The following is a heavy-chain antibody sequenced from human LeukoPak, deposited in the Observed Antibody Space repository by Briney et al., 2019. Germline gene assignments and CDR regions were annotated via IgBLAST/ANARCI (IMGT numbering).Heavy chain of an antibody. D-gene: IGHD1-26*01. J-gene: IGHJ4*02. V-gene: IGHV3-23*01. CDR2: LGGDGRGGI. CDR3: AKARGATVNDHSDF. CDR1: GFSFTTFA. Sequence: GESLTLSCAASGFSFTTFAMNWVRQAPGKGPEWVSSLGGDGRGGIHYADSVKGRFTMSRDTSRNTLSLQMNSLRVEDTALYYCAKARGATVNDHSDFWGQGTLVTVSS.